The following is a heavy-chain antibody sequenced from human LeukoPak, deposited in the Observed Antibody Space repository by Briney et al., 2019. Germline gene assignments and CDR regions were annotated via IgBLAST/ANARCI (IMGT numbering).Heavy chain of an antibody. V-gene: IGHV3-23*01. CDR3: AKNKQWLLDY. CDR1: GFTFSTYG. J-gene: IGHJ4*02. D-gene: IGHD6-19*01. Sequence: PGGSLRLSCAASGFTFSTYGMSWVRQAPGKGLEWVSSISTTGGSTQYADSVKGRSTISRDNSKNTLYLQMNSLRAEDTAVYYCAKNKQWLLDYWGQGSLVTVSS. CDR2: ISTTGGST.